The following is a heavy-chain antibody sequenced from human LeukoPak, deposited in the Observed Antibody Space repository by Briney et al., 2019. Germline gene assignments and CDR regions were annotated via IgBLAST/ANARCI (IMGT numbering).Heavy chain of an antibody. CDR1: GYTFTSYY. V-gene: IGHV1-46*01. D-gene: IGHD1-26*01. CDR2: INPSGGST. CDR3: ARYAIDGYSDV. Sequence: ASVKVSCKASGYTFTSYYMHWVRQAPGQGLEWMGIINPSGGSTSYAQKFQGRVTMTRDTSTSTAYLDLSNLRSDDTAVYYCARYAIDGYSDVWGQGTLVTVSS. J-gene: IGHJ4*02.